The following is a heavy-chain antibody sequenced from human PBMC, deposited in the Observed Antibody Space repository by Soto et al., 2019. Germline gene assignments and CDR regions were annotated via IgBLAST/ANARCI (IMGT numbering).Heavy chain of an antibody. CDR3: ARTPSYYDILTGYYVSGMDV. CDR2: IYYSGST. V-gene: IGHV4-30-4*01. Sequence: SETLSLTCTVSGDSISGGAYYWSWIRQPPGKGLEWIGYIYYSGSTYNNPSLKSRVTMTVDTSKNQFSLRLSSVTAADTAIYHCARTPSYYDILTGYYVSGMDVWGQGTTVTVSS. CDR1: GDSISGGAYY. D-gene: IGHD3-9*01. J-gene: IGHJ6*02.